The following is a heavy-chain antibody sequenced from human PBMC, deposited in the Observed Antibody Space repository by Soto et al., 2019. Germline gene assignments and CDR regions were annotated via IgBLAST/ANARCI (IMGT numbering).Heavy chain of an antibody. CDR1: GGSISSSSYY. V-gene: IGHV4-39*01. D-gene: IGHD2-2*01. CDR2: IYYSGST. J-gene: IGHJ6*02. CDR3: ASRNQLLWEGRLRFYYYYGMDV. Sequence: LSLTCTVSGGSISSSSYYWGCIRQPPGKGLEWIGSIYYSGSTYYNPSLKSRVTISVDTSKNQFSLKLSSVAAADTAVYYCASRNQLLWEGRLRFYYYYGMDVWGQGTTVTVSS.